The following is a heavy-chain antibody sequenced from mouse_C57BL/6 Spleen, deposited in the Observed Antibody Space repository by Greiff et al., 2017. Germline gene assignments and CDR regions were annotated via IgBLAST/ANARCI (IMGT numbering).Heavy chain of an antibody. J-gene: IGHJ4*01. D-gene: IGHD2-5*01. V-gene: IGHV1-53*01. CDR1: GYTFTSYW. Sequence: QVQLQQSGTELVKPGASVKLSCKASGYTFTSYWMHWVKQRPGQGLEWIGNINPSTGGSNYNEKFNSKATLTVDKSSSQAYMRLSSLTSEDSAVYYCAGRGPYYSNYMSYAMDYWGQGTSVTVSS. CDR3: AGRGPYYSNYMSYAMDY. CDR2: INPSTGGS.